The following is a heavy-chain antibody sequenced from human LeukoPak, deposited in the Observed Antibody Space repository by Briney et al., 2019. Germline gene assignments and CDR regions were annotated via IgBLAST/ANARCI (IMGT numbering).Heavy chain of an antibody. V-gene: IGHV3-74*01. Sequence: GGSLRLSCAASGFAFRRYWMHWVRQAPGHGLVWFSHINSDGRTTNYAGSVKGRFTISRDNAKNTLYLQMNSLRVEDTAVYYCASTYDYDTSGYYPSDYWGQGTLVTVSA. J-gene: IGHJ4*02. CDR3: ASTYDYDTSGYYPSDY. CDR1: GFAFRRYW. CDR2: INSDGRTT. D-gene: IGHD3-22*01.